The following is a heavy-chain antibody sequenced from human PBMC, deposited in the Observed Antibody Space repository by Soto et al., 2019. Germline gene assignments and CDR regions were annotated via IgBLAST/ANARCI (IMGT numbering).Heavy chain of an antibody. CDR2: IYHSGIT. CDR3: ASEPVRYSSGWRGDYFDY. J-gene: IGHJ4*02. D-gene: IGHD6-19*01. Sequence: PSETLSLTCTVSGGSISSSNWWSWVRQPPGKGLEWIGEIYHSGITNYKPSLKSRVAISVDRSKNEFSLKLTPVTAADTAVYYCASEPVRYSSGWRGDYFDYWGQGTLVTVSS. CDR1: GGSISSSNW. V-gene: IGHV4-4*02.